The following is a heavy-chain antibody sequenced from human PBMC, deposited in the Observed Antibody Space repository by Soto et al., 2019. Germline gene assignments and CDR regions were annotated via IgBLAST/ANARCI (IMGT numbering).Heavy chain of an antibody. CDR2: IYYSGST. CDR1: GGSISSYY. D-gene: IGHD3-10*01. Sequence: SETLSLTCTVSGGSISSYYWSWIRQPPGKGLEWIGYIYYSGSTNYNPSLKSRVTISVDTSKNQFSLKLSSVTAADTAVYYCARRGRADYYYYMDVWGKGTTVTVS. J-gene: IGHJ6*03. CDR3: ARRGRADYYYYMDV. V-gene: IGHV4-59*08.